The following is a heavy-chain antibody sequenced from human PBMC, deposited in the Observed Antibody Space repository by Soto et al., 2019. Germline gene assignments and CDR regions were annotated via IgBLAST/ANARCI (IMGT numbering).Heavy chain of an antibody. V-gene: IGHV3-23*01. Sequence: VQLLESGGGLVQPGGSLRLSCAASGFSFSSYAMVWVRQAPGKGLEWVSVISARGGSSYFADSVKGRFTISRDNSKNVLSLEMNSLRGEDKAIYFCAKGSIEYSASVDNWGQGTLVLVSS. CDR1: GFSFSSYA. CDR2: ISARGGSS. D-gene: IGHD5-12*01. J-gene: IGHJ4*02. CDR3: AKGSIEYSASVDN.